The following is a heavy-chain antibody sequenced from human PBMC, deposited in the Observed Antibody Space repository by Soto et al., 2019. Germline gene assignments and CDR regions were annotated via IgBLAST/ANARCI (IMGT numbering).Heavy chain of an antibody. CDR2: INHSGST. CDR3: ARGILLRFLEWLPQDNWFDP. Sequence: QVQLQQWGAGLLKPSETLSLTCAVYGGSFSGYYWSWIRQPPGKGLEWIGEINHSGSTNYNPSLKSRVTISVDTSKNQFSLKPSSVTAADTAVYYCARGILLRFLEWLPQDNWFDPWGQGTLVTVSS. V-gene: IGHV4-34*01. J-gene: IGHJ5*02. CDR1: GGSFSGYY. D-gene: IGHD3-3*01.